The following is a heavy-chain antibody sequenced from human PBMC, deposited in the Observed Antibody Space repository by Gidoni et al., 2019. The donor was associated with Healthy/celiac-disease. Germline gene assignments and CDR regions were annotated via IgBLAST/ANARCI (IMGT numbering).Heavy chain of an antibody. Sequence: EVQLVESGGGLVQPGRSLRLSCAASGFTFDDYAMHWVRQAPGKGLEWVSGISWNSGSIGYEDSVKGRFTIARDNAKNSLYLQMNRLRAEDTALYYCSKDLTGTANDAFDIWGQVTMVTVSS. D-gene: IGHD1-7*01. J-gene: IGHJ3*02. CDR3: SKDLTGTANDAFDI. CDR2: ISWNSGSI. V-gene: IGHV3-9*01. CDR1: GFTFDDYA.